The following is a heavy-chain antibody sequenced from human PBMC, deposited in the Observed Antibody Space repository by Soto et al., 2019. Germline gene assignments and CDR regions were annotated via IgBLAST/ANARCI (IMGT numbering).Heavy chain of an antibody. CDR3: ARAIKRWEVNYYFDF. J-gene: IGHJ4*02. Sequence: QVVLLQSGAEVKEPGSSVRVSCQVSGSTFNDFAFSWVRQAPGHGPEWMGGIVVDSNTAEYSQRFQDRVTITADTSTDTLYMELGSLTFEDTAVYYCARAIKRWEVNYYFDFWGQGTLVTVSS. V-gene: IGHV1-69*06. D-gene: IGHD1-26*01. CDR2: IVVDSNTA. CDR1: GSTFNDFA.